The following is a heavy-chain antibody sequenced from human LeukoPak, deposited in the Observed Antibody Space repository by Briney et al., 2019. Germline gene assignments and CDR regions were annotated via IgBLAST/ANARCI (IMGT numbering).Heavy chain of an antibody. CDR2: IDISSSTI. CDR1: GFMFSDYH. D-gene: IGHD3-9*01. V-gene: IGHV3-48*01. J-gene: IGHJ4*02. CDR3: ARGPEYYDILTGYYFDY. Sequence: GGSLRLSCAASGFMFSDYHMNWVRQAPGKGLEWVSYIDISSSTIYYADSVKGRFTISRDNARNSLYLQMNSLRAEDTAVYYCARGPEYYDILTGYYFDYWGQGTLVTVSS.